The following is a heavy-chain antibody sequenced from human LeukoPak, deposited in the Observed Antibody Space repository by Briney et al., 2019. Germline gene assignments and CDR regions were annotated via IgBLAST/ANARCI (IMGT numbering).Heavy chain of an antibody. CDR1: GGSISSYY. CDR3: AATLIAATFDY. Sequence: SETLSLTCTVSGGSISSYYWSWVRQPPGKGLEWVWYIYYSGSTNYNPSLKSRVTISVDTSKNQFSLKLSSVTAADTAVYYCAATLIAATFDYWGQGTLVTVSS. D-gene: IGHD6-25*01. CDR2: IYYSGST. V-gene: IGHV4-59*01. J-gene: IGHJ4*02.